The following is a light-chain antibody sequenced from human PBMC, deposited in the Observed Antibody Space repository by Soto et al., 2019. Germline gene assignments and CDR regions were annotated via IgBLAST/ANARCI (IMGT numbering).Light chain of an antibody. CDR1: SSDVGAYNY. Sequence: QSALTQPPSASGSPGQSVTISCTGTSSDVGAYNYVSWYQQLPGKAPKLIIYEVSKRPSGVPDRFSGSKSGNTASLTVSWLQAEYYSDYYCAAHADIYSFFYVLG. J-gene: IGLJ1*01. V-gene: IGLV2-8*01. CDR2: EVS. CDR3: AAHADIYSFFYV.